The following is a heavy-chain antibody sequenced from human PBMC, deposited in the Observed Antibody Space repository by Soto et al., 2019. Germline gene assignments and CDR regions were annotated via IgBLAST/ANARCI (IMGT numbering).Heavy chain of an antibody. Sequence: SETLSLTCAVSGYSISSGYYWGWIRQPPGKGLEWIGSIYHSGSTYYNPSLKSRVTISVDTSKNQFSLKLSSVTAADTAVYYCARAGNSSGWHEGHFDYWGQGTLVTVSS. CDR3: ARAGNSSGWHEGHFDY. CDR1: GYSISSGYY. V-gene: IGHV4-38-2*01. D-gene: IGHD6-19*01. J-gene: IGHJ4*02. CDR2: IYHSGST.